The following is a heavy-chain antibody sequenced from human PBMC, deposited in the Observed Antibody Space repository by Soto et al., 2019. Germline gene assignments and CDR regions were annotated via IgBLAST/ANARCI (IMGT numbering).Heavy chain of an antibody. J-gene: IGHJ4*02. CDR3: GRGGSDSPMAPGY. Sequence: WGSLRLSCAASGFTFSSYCMHWVRQAPGKGLVWVSRINPDGSDTNYADSVKGRFTITRDNAKNTLYLQMNSLRAEDTAVFYCGRGGSDSPMAPGYWGQGTLVTVSS. CDR1: GFTFSSYC. D-gene: IGHD5-18*01. CDR2: INPDGSDT. V-gene: IGHV3-74*01.